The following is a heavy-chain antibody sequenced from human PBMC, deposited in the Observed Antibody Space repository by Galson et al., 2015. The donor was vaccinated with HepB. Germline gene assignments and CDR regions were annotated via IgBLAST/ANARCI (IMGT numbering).Heavy chain of an antibody. CDR2: IIPIFGTA. V-gene: IGHV1-69*13. CDR3: AIRKVYDYVWGSYHEKRHNWFDP. D-gene: IGHD3-16*01. J-gene: IGHJ5*02. Sequence: SVKVSCKASGGTFSSYAISWVRQAPGQGLEWMGGIIPIFGTANYAQKFQGRVTITADESTSTAYMELSSLRSEDTAVYYCAIRKVYDYVWGSYHEKRHNWFDPWGQGTLVTVSS. CDR1: GGTFSSYA.